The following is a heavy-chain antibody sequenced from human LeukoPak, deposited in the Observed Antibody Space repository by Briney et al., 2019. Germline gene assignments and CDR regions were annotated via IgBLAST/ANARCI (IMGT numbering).Heavy chain of an antibody. CDR3: ASGFGNLGWFDP. CDR1: GGSISSGGYY. Sequence: SQTLSLTCTVSGGSISSGGYYWSWIRQPPGKGLEWIGEINHSGSTNYNPSLKSRVTISVDTSKNQFSLKLSSVTAADTAVYYCASGFGNLGWFDPWGQGTLVTVSS. J-gene: IGHJ5*02. D-gene: IGHD3-10*01. V-gene: IGHV4-30-4*08. CDR2: INHSGST.